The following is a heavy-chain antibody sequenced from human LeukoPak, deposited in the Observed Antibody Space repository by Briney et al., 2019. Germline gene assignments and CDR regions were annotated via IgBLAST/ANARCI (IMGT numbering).Heavy chain of an antibody. CDR3: ARVADYYDSSGYSSYFDY. J-gene: IGHJ4*02. CDR1: GYTFTSYG. V-gene: IGHV1-18*01. D-gene: IGHD3-22*01. Sequence: GPSVKVSCKASGYTFTSYGISWVRQAPGQGLEWMGWISAYNGNTNYAQKLQGRVTMTTDTSTSTAYMELRSLRSDDTAVYYCARVADYYDSSGYSSYFDYWGQGTLVTVSS. CDR2: ISAYNGNT.